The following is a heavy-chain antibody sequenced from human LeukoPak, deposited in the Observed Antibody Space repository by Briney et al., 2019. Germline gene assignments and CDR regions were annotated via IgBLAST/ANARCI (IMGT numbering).Heavy chain of an antibody. J-gene: IGHJ4*02. CDR1: GYTFTCYY. CDR3: ARGEGYCSGGSCYIFDY. D-gene: IGHD2-15*01. CDR2: INPTSGGP. V-gene: IGHV1-2*06. Sequence: ASVKVSCNASGYTFTCYYMHWVRQAPGQGLEWMGRINPTSGGPNYAQKCQGRVTMNRDTSISTAYLELSRLRSDDTAVYYCARGEGYCSGGSCYIFDYWGQGTLVTVSS.